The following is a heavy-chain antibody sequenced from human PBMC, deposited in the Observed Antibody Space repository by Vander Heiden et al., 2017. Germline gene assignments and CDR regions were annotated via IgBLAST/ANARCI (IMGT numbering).Heavy chain of an antibody. V-gene: IGHV3-53*01. J-gene: IGHJ4*02. D-gene: IGHD5-12*01. Sequence: EVQLVASGGGLIQPAGSLRLSCAASEFTVSNNYMRWVRQGPGKGLEWVALIYGGGTTNYVDSVKGRFSISRDKSKNTMYLQMNSLRADDTAVYYCAKGPSGYADIRGQGTLVTVSS. CDR3: AKGPSGYADI. CDR2: IYGGGTT. CDR1: EFTVSNNY.